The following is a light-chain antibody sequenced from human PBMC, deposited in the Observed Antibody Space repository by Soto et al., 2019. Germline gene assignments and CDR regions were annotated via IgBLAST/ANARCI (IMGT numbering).Light chain of an antibody. J-gene: IGLJ1*01. Sequence: QSVLTQPASVSGSPGQSITLSCTGTSSDVGGYHFVSWYQQHPGKAPKLIIYEVSNRPSGVSDRFSASKSGNTASLTISGLQAEDEADYYCYSYTTTSTYVFGTGTTLTVL. V-gene: IGLV2-14*01. CDR3: YSYTTTSTYV. CDR2: EVS. CDR1: SSDVGGYHF.